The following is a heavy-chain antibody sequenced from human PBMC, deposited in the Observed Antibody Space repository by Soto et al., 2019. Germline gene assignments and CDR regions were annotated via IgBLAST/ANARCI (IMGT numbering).Heavy chain of an antibody. Sequence: SVKVSCKASGGTFSSYAISWVRQAPGQGLEWMGGIIPIFGTANYAQKFQGRVTITADESTSTAYMELSSLRSEDTAVYYCARRGYIVVVPAAPRDYYYYGMDVWGQGTTVTVYS. CDR2: IIPIFGTA. J-gene: IGHJ6*02. CDR3: ARRGYIVVVPAAPRDYYYYGMDV. V-gene: IGHV1-69*13. D-gene: IGHD2-2*01. CDR1: GGTFSSYA.